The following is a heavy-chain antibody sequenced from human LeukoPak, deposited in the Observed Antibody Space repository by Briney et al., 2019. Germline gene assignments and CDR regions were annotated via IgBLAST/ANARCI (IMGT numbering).Heavy chain of an antibody. J-gene: IGHJ3*02. CDR2: SRDKANSYIT. CDR1: GFTFSSYS. V-gene: IGHV3-72*01. Sequence: PGGSLRLSCAASGFTFSSYSMNWVRQAPGKGLEWVGRSRDKANSYITEFAAAVKGRFTISRDDSKNSLYLQMNSLKTEDTAVYYCAREAHSLGKGGAFDIWGQGTMVTVSS. D-gene: IGHD7-27*01. CDR3: AREAHSLGKGGAFDI.